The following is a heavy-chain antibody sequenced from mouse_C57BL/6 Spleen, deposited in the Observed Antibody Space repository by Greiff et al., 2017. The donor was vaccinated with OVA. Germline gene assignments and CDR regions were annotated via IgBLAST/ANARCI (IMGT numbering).Heavy chain of an antibody. Sequence: EVQLVESGGDLVKPGGSLKLSCAASGFTFSSYGMSWVRQTPDKRLEWVATISSGGSYTYYPESVKGRFTISIDNAKNTLYLQMSSLNSENTAMYDCASQNYGSRNFDYWGQGTTLTFSS. V-gene: IGHV5-6*01. CDR1: GFTFSSYG. CDR3: ASQNYGSRNFDY. CDR2: ISSGGSYT. D-gene: IGHD1-1*01. J-gene: IGHJ2*01.